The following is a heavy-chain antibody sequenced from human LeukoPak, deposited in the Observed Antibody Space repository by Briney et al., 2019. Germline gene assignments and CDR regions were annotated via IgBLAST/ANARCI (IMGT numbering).Heavy chain of an antibody. D-gene: IGHD1-26*01. J-gene: IGHJ6*03. CDR3: AKGGSYLGGSYYYYMDV. CDR2: ISSSSSYI. CDR1: GFTFSSYS. V-gene: IGHV3-21*04. Sequence: GGSLRLSCAAYGFTFSSYSMNWVRQAPGKGLEWASSISSSSSYIYYADSVKGRFTISRDNSKNTLYLQMNSLRAEDTAVYYCAKGGSYLGGSYYYYMDVWGKGTTVTVSS.